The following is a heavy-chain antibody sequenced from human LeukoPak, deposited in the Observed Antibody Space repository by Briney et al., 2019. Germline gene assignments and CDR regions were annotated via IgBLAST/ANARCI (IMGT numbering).Heavy chain of an antibody. Sequence: GGSLRLSCAASGFTFSFYSMNWVRQAPGKGLEWVSTISSSSSYIYYADSVKGRFTISRDNAKNSLYLQMNSLRAEDTAVYYCARDLNDYGDYVFDYWGQGTLVTVSS. V-gene: IGHV3-21*01. J-gene: IGHJ4*02. CDR3: ARDLNDYGDYVFDY. CDR2: ISSSSSYI. D-gene: IGHD4-17*01. CDR1: GFTFSFYS.